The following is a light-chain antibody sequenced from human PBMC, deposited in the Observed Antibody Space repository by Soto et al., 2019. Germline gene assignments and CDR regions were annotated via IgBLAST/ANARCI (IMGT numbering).Light chain of an antibody. CDR1: TSDVGGYDS. CDR3: CSCAGSVL. J-gene: IGLJ2*01. V-gene: IGLV2-11*01. CDR2: DVI. Sequence: QSVLTQPRSVSGSPGQLVTISCTGTTSDVGGYDSVSWYQQHPGKAPKLIICDVIKRPSDVPDRFSGSRSGNTASLTVSGLQAEDEADYYCCSCAGSVLFGGGTK.